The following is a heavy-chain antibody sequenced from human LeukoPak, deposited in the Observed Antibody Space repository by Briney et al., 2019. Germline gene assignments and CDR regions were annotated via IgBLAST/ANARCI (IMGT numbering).Heavy chain of an antibody. Sequence: GESLKISCKGSGYNFTNFWIGWVRQMPGKGLEWMGIIYPGDSDTRYSPSFQGQVTISADKSISTAYLQWSSLKASDTAMYCCARSSVEIAAQIDYWGQGTLVTVSS. J-gene: IGHJ4*02. CDR3: ARSSVEIAAQIDY. V-gene: IGHV5-51*01. D-gene: IGHD2-15*01. CDR1: GYNFTNFW. CDR2: IYPGDSDT.